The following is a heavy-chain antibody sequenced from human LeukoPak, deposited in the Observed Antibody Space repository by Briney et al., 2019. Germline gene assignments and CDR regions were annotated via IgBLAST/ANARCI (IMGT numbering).Heavy chain of an antibody. Sequence: ASVKVSCKASVYAFPSYGISWVRPPPGQGLEWMGWISVYNGNTNYAQKLQGRVTMTKDTSTSTAYMELRSLRSDDTAVYYCARDIVVVPAATDLDYWGQGTLVTVSS. J-gene: IGHJ4*02. V-gene: IGHV1-18*01. CDR1: VYAFPSYG. CDR3: ARDIVVVPAATDLDY. CDR2: ISVYNGNT. D-gene: IGHD2-2*01.